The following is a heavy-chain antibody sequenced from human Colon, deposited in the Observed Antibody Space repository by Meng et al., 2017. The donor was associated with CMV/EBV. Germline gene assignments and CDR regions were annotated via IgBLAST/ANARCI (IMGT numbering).Heavy chain of an antibody. CDR1: GYSFTGYY. J-gene: IGHJ1*01. D-gene: IGHD3-22*01. Sequence: VPFWAEVEKPAPSEKVSCKASGYSFTGYYMHWVRQAPGQGLEWMGWINPNSGGTNYAQKFQGRVTMTRDTSISTAYMELSRLRSDDTAVYYCATVSSGYYLYFQHWGQGTLVTVSS. CDR3: ATVSSGYYLYFQH. V-gene: IGHV1-2*02. CDR2: INPNSGGT.